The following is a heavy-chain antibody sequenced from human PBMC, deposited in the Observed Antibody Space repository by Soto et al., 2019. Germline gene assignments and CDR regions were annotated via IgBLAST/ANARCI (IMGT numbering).Heavy chain of an antibody. D-gene: IGHD6-19*01. CDR1: GLTFSSYS. CDR3: ARDRKIAVAGPYYYYGMDV. CDR2: ISYDGSNK. Sequence: PGGSMRLSCAASGLTFSSYSRHWVRPAPGKGLEWVAVISYDGSNKYYADSVKGRFTISRDNSKNTLYLQMNSLRAEDTAVYYCARDRKIAVAGPYYYYGMDVWGQGTTVTVSS. J-gene: IGHJ6*02. V-gene: IGHV3-30-3*01.